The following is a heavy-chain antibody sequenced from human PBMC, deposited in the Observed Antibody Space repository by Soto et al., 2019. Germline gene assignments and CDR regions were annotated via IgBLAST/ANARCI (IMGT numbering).Heavy chain of an antibody. V-gene: IGHV3-23*01. D-gene: IGHD1-26*01. CDR2: ISGSGGST. J-gene: IGHJ6*03. CDR1: GITFSSYG. CDR3: AIWTAVGVDYYYYMDV. Sequence: EVQLLESGGGLVQSGGSLRLSCAASGITFSSYGMSWVRQAPGKGLEWVSGISGSGGSTYYGDSVKGRFTISRENSKNTLYLQMNSLRAEDTAVYYCAIWTAVGVDYYYYMDVWGKGTTVTVSS.